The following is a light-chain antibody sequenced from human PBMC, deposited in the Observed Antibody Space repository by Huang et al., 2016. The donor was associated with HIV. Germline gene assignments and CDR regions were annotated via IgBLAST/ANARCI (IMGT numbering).Light chain of an antibody. CDR3: QQRFNGVT. J-gene: IGKJ4*01. CDR1: QDIGNY. Sequence: IVLTQSPATLSWYPGERVTLSCKASQDIGNYLAWYQQKLGQAPRLLIYDASNRATVIPVRFSGSGSGTDFTLSISSLESDDFAVYFCQQRFNGVTFGGGTKVEV. V-gene: IGKV3-11*01. CDR2: DAS.